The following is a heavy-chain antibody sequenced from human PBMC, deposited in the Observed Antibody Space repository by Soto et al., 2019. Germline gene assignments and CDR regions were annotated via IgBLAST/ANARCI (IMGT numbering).Heavy chain of an antibody. V-gene: IGHV4-59*01. J-gene: IGHJ6*02. CDR1: GGSISSYY. CDR2: IYYSGST. Sequence: SETLSLTCTVSGGSISSYYWSWIRQPPGKGLEWIGYIYYSGSTNYNPSLKSRVTISVDTSKNQFSLKLSSVTAADTAVYYCARGGCSGGSCTKYYYYYGMDVWGPGTTVTVYS. CDR3: ARGGCSGGSCTKYYYYYGMDV. D-gene: IGHD2-15*01.